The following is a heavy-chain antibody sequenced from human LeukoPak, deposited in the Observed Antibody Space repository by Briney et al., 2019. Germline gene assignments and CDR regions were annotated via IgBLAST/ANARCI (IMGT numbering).Heavy chain of an antibody. CDR1: GFTFSSYG. V-gene: IGHV3-23*01. D-gene: IGHD3-9*01. CDR2: ISGSGGST. Sequence: GGSLRLSCAASGFTFSSYGMSWVRQAPGKGLEWVSAISGSGGSTYYADSVKGRFTISRDNSKNTLYLQMNSLRAEDTAVYYCVSFVLRYFDWLLVTLSQVAPPYYWGQGTLVTVSS. CDR3: VSFVLRYFDWLLVTLSQVAPPYY. J-gene: IGHJ4*02.